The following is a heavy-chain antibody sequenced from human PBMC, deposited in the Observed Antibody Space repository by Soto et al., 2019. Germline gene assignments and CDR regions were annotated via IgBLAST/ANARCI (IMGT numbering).Heavy chain of an antibody. D-gene: IGHD6-6*01. CDR3: ANSSSSTINWFDL. CDR1: GFTFISYA. CDR2: ISGSGGST. Sequence: GGSLRLSCAASGFTFISYAMICVRQAPGKGLEGVSAISGSGGSTYYADSVKGRFTISRDNSKNTLYLQMNSLRADDTAVYYCANSSSSTINWFDLWGQGTLVTVSS. V-gene: IGHV3-23*01. J-gene: IGHJ5*02.